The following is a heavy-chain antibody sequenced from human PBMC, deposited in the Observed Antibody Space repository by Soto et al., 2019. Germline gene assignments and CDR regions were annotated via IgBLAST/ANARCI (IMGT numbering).Heavy chain of an antibody. CDR3: ANPQAVAGVL. J-gene: IGHJ4*02. D-gene: IGHD6-19*01. CDR1: GFTFSSDA. CDR2: ISGSGGST. V-gene: IGHV3-23*01. Sequence: EVQLLESGGGLVQPGGSLRLSCAASGFTFSSDAMSWVRQAPGKGLEWVSAISGSGGSTYYADTVKGRFTISRDNSKNTLYLQMNSLRAEDTAVYYCANPQAVAGVLWGQGTLVTVSS.